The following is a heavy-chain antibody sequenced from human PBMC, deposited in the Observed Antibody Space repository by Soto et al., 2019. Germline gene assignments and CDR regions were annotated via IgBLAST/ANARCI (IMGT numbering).Heavy chain of an antibody. Sequence: GGSLRLSCAASGFTFSSYAMSWVRQAPGKGLEWVSAISGSGGSTYYADSVKGRFTISRDNSKNTLYLQMNSLRAEDTAVYYCAKTSRPRFGGVSDAFDIWGQGTMVTVSS. D-gene: IGHD3-16*01. V-gene: IGHV3-23*01. CDR1: GFTFSSYA. J-gene: IGHJ3*02. CDR2: ISGSGGST. CDR3: AKTSRPRFGGVSDAFDI.